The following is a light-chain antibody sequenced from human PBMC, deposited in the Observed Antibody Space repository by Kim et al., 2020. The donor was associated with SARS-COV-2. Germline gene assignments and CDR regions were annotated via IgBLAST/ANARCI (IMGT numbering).Light chain of an antibody. V-gene: IGLV1-44*01. J-gene: IGLJ2*01. CDR2: NNN. Sequence: ELTQPPSASGTPWQRATIFCSGSSSNIGRNSLHCYQQVPGTAPKLLTYNNNQRPSGVPDRFSGAKSGTSASLDINGLRSEDEAEYYCAAWDDSLNGVVFGGGTQLTVL. CDR1: SSNIGRNS. CDR3: AAWDDSLNGVV.